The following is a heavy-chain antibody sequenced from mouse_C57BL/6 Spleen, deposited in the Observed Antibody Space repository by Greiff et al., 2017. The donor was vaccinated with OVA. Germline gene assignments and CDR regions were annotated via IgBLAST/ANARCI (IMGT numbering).Heavy chain of an antibody. V-gene: IGHV1-82*01. J-gene: IGHJ3*01. D-gene: IGHD2-3*01. CDR2: IYPGGGDT. Sequence: QVQLQQSGPELVKPGASVKISCKASGYAFSSSWMNWVKQRPGKGLEWIGRIYPGGGDTNYNGKFKGKATLTADKSSSTAYMQLSSLTSEDSAVYFCARDYDGYLFAYWGQGTLVTVSA. CDR3: ARDYDGYLFAY. CDR1: GYAFSSSW.